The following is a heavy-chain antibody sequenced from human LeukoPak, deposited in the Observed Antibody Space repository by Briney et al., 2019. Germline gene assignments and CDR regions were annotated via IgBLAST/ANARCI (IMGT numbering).Heavy chain of an antibody. V-gene: IGHV4-34*01. D-gene: IGHD3-22*01. CDR1: GGSFSGYY. CDR2: INHSGST. J-gene: IGHJ4*02. Sequence: SETLSLTCAVYGGSFSGYYWSWIHQPPGKGLEWIGEINHSGSTNYNPSLKSRVTISVDTSKNQFSLKLSSVTAADTAVYYCARSFDYYSSGYYPYYFDYWGQGTLVTVSS. CDR3: ARSFDYYSSGYYPYYFDY.